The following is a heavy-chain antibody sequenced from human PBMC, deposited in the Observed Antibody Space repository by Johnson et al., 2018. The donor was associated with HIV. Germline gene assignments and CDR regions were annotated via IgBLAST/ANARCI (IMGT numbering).Heavy chain of an antibody. CDR3: AKEQLLRAFDI. CDR2: IKQDGSEK. V-gene: IGHV3-7*01. Sequence: MLLVESGGGLVQPGGSLRLSCAASGFTFSSYWMSWVRHAPGKGLEWVANIKQDGSEKYYADSVKGRFTISRDNSKNTLYLQMNSLRAEDTAVYYCAKEQLLRAFDIWGQGTMVTVSS. J-gene: IGHJ3*02. D-gene: IGHD2-15*01. CDR1: GFTFSSYW.